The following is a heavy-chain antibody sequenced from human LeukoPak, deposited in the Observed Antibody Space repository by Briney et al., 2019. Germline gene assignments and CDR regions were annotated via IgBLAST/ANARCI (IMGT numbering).Heavy chain of an antibody. CDR1: GGSINSYY. J-gene: IGHJ4*02. V-gene: IGHV4-59*01. Sequence: SETLSLTCTVSGGSINSYYWSWIREPPGKGLEWLGYIYYSGSTNYNPSLRSRITISVDTSKNEFSLKLGSVTAADTAVYYCARWGEAAAGIYYWGQGTLVSVSS. CDR3: ARWGEAAAGIYY. CDR2: IYYSGST. D-gene: IGHD6-13*01.